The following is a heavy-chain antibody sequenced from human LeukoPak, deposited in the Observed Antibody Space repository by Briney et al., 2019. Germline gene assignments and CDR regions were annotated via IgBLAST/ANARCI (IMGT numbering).Heavy chain of an antibody. D-gene: IGHD1-26*01. V-gene: IGHV3-23*01. CDR3: AKDRSWYSGSYHEDFQH. CDR1: GFTFSTYG. CDR2: ISPSVNIT. Sequence: GGSLRLSCAASGFTFSTYGMNWVGQAPGKGREGVSGISPSVNITYYADSVMGRFSISRDNPKNTLYLQMNSLRAEDTAVYYCAKDRSWYSGSYHEDFQHWGQGTLVTVSS. J-gene: IGHJ1*01.